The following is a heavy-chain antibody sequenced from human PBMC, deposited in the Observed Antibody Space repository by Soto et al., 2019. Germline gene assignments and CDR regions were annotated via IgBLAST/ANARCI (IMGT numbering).Heavy chain of an antibody. CDR3: ARDLNLLSGWYRGTIFDY. J-gene: IGHJ4*02. CDR2: ISSSGSTI. CDR1: GFTFSDYY. D-gene: IGHD6-19*01. V-gene: IGHV3-11*01. Sequence: GGSLRLSCAASGFTFSDYYMSWIRQAPGKGLEWVSYISSSGSTIYYADSVKGRFTISRDNAKNSLYLQMNSLRAEDTAVYYCARDLNLLSGWYRGTIFDYWGQGTLVTVSS.